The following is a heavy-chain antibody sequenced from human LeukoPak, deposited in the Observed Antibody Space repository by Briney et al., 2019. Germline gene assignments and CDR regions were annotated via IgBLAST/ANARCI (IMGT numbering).Heavy chain of an antibody. V-gene: IGHV4-59*08. D-gene: IGHD3-10*01. CDR3: ARSLSSGSLYYFDY. Sequence: SETLSLTCTVSGGSISSYYWSWIWQPPGKGLEGIGYIYYSGSTNYNPSLKSRVTISVDTSKNQFSLKLTSVTAADTAVYYCARSLSSGSLYYFDYWGQGTLVTVSS. CDR2: IYYSGST. CDR1: GGSISSYY. J-gene: IGHJ4*02.